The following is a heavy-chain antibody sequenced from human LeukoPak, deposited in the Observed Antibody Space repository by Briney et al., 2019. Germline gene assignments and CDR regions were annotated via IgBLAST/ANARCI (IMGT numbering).Heavy chain of an antibody. V-gene: IGHV3-13*05. D-gene: IGHD6-19*01. CDR1: GFTFSSYD. CDR3: AGAISRAYSSGWYAFDI. J-gene: IGHJ3*02. Sequence: PGGSLRLSCAASGFTFSSYDMTWVRQAPGKGLEWVSAIGSTGDPYYPGSVKGRLTITRRNAKNTLYHQMNSVSAWDKAVYYCAGAISRAYSSGWYAFDIWGQGTMVSVSS. CDR2: IGSTGDP.